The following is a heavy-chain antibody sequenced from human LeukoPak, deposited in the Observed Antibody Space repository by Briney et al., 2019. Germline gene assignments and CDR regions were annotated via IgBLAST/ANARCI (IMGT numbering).Heavy chain of an antibody. J-gene: IGHJ3*02. CDR1: GYSISSGYY. V-gene: IGHV4-38-2*01. CDR2: IYHSGST. Sequence: TSETLSLTCAVSGYSISSGYYWGWIRQPPGKGLEWNGSIYHSGSTYYNPSLKSRVTISVDTSKNQFSLKLSSVTAADTAVYYCARRAPGYSSSWYPLGAFDIWGQGTMVTVSS. CDR3: ARRAPGYSSSWYPLGAFDI. D-gene: IGHD6-13*01.